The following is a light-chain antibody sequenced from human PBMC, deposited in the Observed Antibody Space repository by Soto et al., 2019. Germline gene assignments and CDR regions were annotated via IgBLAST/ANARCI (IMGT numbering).Light chain of an antibody. V-gene: IGLV7-46*01. CDR2: DTN. CDR1: TGAVTSGHY. CDR3: LRSYRGARAGV. J-gene: IGLJ3*02. Sequence: QAVVTQEPSLTVSPGGTVTLTCGSSTGAVTSGHYPYWFQQKPGQAPRTLIYDTNNKQSWTPARFSGSLLGGKAALTLSGAQPEDEAEYYCLRSYRGARAGVLGGGTKLTVL.